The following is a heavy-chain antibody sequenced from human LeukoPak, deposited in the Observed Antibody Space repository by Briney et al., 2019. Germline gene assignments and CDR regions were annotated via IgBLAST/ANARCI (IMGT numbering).Heavy chain of an antibody. D-gene: IGHD2/OR15-2a*01. CDR2: FDPEDGER. CDR1: GYTLTEFS. CDR3: TTLSWFDP. V-gene: IGHV1-24*01. J-gene: IGHJ5*02. Sequence: ASVTVSCNVSGYTLTEFSMHWVRRAPGKGLEWMGGFDPEDGERLYAQKFQGRVTMTEDRSTGAAYMELSSLRSEDTAVYYCTTLSWFDPWGQGTLVTVSS.